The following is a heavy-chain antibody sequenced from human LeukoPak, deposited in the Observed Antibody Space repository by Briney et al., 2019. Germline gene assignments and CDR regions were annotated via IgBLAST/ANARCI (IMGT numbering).Heavy chain of an antibody. CDR1: GFTFSNAW. Sequence: GGSLRLSCAASGFTFSNAWMSWVRQAPGKGLEWVGRIKSKTDGGITDYAAPVKGRFTISRDDSKNTLYLQMNSLKTEDTAVYYCTTWELLPLRYFDYWGQGTLVTVSS. D-gene: IGHD1-26*01. CDR2: IKSKTDGGIT. V-gene: IGHV3-15*01. J-gene: IGHJ4*02. CDR3: TTWELLPLRYFDY.